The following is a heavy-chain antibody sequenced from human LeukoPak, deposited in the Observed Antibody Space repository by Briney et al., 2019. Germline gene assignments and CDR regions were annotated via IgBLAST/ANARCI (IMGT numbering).Heavy chain of an antibody. CDR3: ARARFDP. Sequence: SETLSLTCTVSGGSISSGSYYWSWIRQPAGKGLEWIGRIYTSGSTNYNPSLKSRVTISVDTSKNQFSLKLSSVTAADTAVYYCARARFDPWGQGTLVTVSS. CDR2: IYTSGST. J-gene: IGHJ5*02. V-gene: IGHV4-61*02. CDR1: GGSISSGSYY.